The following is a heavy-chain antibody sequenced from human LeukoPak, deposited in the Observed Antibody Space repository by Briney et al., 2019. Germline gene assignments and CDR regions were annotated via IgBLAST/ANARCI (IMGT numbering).Heavy chain of an antibody. CDR2: SGST. J-gene: IGHJ1*01. Sequence: EPSETLSLTCTVSGGSISSGSYYWSWIRQPPGKGLEWIGSGSTYYNPSLKSRVTISVDTSKNQFSLKLSSVTAADTAVYFCASPRGDDSGGYYTWYFHHWGQGILVTVSS. CDR3: ASPRGDDSGGYYTWYFHH. CDR1: GGSISSGSYY. D-gene: IGHD3-22*01. V-gene: IGHV4-39*07.